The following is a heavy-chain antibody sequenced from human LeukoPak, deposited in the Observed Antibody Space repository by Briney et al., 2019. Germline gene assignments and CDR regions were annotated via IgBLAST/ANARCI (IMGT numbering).Heavy chain of an antibody. CDR2: ISAYNRNT. Sequence: ASVKVSCKTSGYTFTTYGISWVRQAPGQGLEWMGWISAYNRNTNYAQKLQGRVTMTRNTSISTAYMELSSLRSEDTAVYYCARGPMVRGVVGWGQGTLVTVSS. V-gene: IGHV1-18*01. CDR3: ARGPMVRGVVG. J-gene: IGHJ4*02. CDR1: GYTFTTYG. D-gene: IGHD3-10*01.